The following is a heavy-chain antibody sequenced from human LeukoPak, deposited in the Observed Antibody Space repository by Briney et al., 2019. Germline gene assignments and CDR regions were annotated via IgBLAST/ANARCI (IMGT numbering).Heavy chain of an antibody. CDR1: GGSISSYY. V-gene: IGHV4-59*01. D-gene: IGHD2-2*01. J-gene: IGHJ6*02. Sequence: PSETLSLTCTVSGGSISSYYWSWIRQPPGKGLEWIGYIYYSGSTNYNPSPKSRVTISVDTSKNQFSLKLSSVTAADTAVYYCARDSYASYYYYGMDVWGQGTTVTVSS. CDR3: ARDSYASYYYYGMDV. CDR2: IYYSGST.